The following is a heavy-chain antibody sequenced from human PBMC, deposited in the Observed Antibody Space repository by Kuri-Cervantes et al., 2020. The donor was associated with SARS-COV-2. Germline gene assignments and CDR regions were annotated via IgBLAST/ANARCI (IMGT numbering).Heavy chain of an antibody. V-gene: IGHV3-48*01. J-gene: IGHJ3*02. D-gene: IGHD2-15*01. CDR2: ISSSSSTI. CDR3: ARDRVVEAFDI. Sequence: ETLSLTCAASGFTFSSYSMNWVRQAPGKGLEWVSYISSSSSTIYYIDSVKGRFTISRDNAKNSLYLQMNSLRAEDTAVYYCARDRVVEAFDIWGQGTMVTVSS. CDR1: GFTFSSYS.